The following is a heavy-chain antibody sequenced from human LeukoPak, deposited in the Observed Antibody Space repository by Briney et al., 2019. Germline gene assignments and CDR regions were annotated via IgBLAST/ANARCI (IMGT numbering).Heavy chain of an antibody. CDR2: MNPNSGNT. CDR3: AFGEFYFDY. J-gene: IGHJ4*02. Sequence: ASVKVSCKASGYTFTSYDINWVRQATGQGLEWMGWMNPNSGNTVYAQKFQGRVTMTRNTSISTAYRELRSLRSDDTAVYYCAFGEFYFDYWGQGTLVTVSS. V-gene: IGHV1-8*01. CDR1: GYTFTSYD. D-gene: IGHD3-10*01.